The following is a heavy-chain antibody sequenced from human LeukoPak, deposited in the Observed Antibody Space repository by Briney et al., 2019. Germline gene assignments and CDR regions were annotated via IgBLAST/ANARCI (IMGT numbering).Heavy chain of an antibody. J-gene: IGHJ5*02. V-gene: IGHV4-38-2*02. D-gene: IGHD1-26*01. CDR2: NYHSGST. CDR1: GYSISSGYY. CDR3: ARDTDVGYNWFDP. Sequence: SETLSLTCTVSGYSISSGYYWGWIRQPPGKGLEWIGSNYHSGSTYYNPSLKSRVTISVDTSKNQFSLKLSSVTAADTAVYYCARDTDVGYNWFDPWGQGTLVTVSS.